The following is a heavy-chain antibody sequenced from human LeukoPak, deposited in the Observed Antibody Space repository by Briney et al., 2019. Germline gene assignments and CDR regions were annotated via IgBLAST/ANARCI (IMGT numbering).Heavy chain of an antibody. V-gene: IGHV1-69*01. CDR1: GGTFSSYA. J-gene: IGHJ6*02. D-gene: IGHD3-16*02. Sequence: SVKVSCKASGGTFSSYAISWVRQAPGQGLEWMGGIIPIFGTANYAQKFQGRVTITADESTSTAYLELSSLRSEDTAVYYCARDRALKGAELSLYRDMDVWGQGTTVTVSS. CDR3: ARDRALKGAELSLYRDMDV. CDR2: IIPIFGTA.